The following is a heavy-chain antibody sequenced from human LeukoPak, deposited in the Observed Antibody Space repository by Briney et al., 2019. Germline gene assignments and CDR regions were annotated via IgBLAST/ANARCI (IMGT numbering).Heavy chain of an antibody. CDR1: GFTFSSYA. CDR3: ARPPNGLPQGGLFDY. D-gene: IGHD5-18*01. V-gene: IGHV3-30-3*01. J-gene: IGHJ4*02. CDR2: ISYDGSNK. Sequence: GGSLRLSCAASGFTFSSYAMHWVRQAPGKGLEWVAVISYDGSNKYYADSVKGRFTISRDNSKNTLYLQMNSLRAEDTAVYYCARPPNGLPQGGLFDYWGQGTLVTVSS.